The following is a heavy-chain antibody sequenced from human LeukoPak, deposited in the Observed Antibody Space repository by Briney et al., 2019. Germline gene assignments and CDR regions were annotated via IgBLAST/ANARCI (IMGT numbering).Heavy chain of an antibody. V-gene: IGHV1-8*01. CDR3: ARKYSSGWKLSVFQH. J-gene: IGHJ1*01. Sequence: GASVKVSCKASGYTFTSYDINWVRQATGQGLEWVGWMNPGSGNTGYAQNFQGRVTMTRDTSISTAYMELSTLRSEDTAIYYCARKYSSGWKLSVFQHWGQGTLVTVSS. CDR2: MNPGSGNT. CDR1: GYTFTSYD. D-gene: IGHD6-19*01.